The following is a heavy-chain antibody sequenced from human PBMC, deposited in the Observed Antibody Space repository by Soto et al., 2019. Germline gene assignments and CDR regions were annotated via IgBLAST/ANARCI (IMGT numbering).Heavy chain of an antibody. CDR1: GFTFSCFA. J-gene: IGHJ6*02. CDR3: AKDPSLGGVTAASYYYDMEA. Sequence: GGSLRLTCAAFGFTFSCFAISLVRHALVKGQEWVSAISGSGGSTYYADSVKGRFTITRDNSKNMLYLHMNSLRAEDTAIYYCAKDPSLGGVTAASYYYDMEAWGQGTSGTVSS. V-gene: IGHV3-23*01. D-gene: IGHD2-2*01. CDR2: ISGSGGST.